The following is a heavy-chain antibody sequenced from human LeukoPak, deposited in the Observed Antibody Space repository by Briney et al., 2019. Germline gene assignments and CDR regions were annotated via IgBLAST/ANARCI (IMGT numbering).Heavy chain of an antibody. CDR2: IWYDGSNK. J-gene: IGHJ6*02. CDR3: ATGGQLVSPYYYYGMDV. CDR1: GFTFSSYG. D-gene: IGHD6-6*01. V-gene: IGHV3-33*01. Sequence: GRSLRLSCAASGFTFSSYGMHWVRQAPGKGLEWVAVIWYDGSNKYYADSVKGRFTISRDNSKNTLYLQMNSLGAEDTAVCYCATGGQLVSPYYYYGMDVWGQGTTVTVSS.